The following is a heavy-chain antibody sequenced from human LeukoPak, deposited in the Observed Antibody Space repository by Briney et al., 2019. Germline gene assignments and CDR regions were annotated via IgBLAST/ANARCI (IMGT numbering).Heavy chain of an antibody. CDR3: ARGVTVRGDRTFDY. CDR1: GDSITSSHW. CDR2: IYHSGNT. V-gene: IGHV4-4*02. Sequence: SETLSLTCAVSGDSITSSHWWSWVRQSPGKGLEWIGEIYHSGNTNYNPSLKSRVTMSVDTSKNQFSLKLTSVTAADTAVYYCARGVTVRGDRTFDYWGQGTLVTVSS. J-gene: IGHJ4*02. D-gene: IGHD3-10*01.